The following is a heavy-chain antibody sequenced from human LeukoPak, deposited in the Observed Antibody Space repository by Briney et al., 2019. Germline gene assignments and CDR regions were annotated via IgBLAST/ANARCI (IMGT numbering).Heavy chain of an antibody. CDR2: IWYDGSNK. V-gene: IGHV3-33*01. D-gene: IGHD6-13*01. Sequence: GGSLRLSCAASGFTFSSYGMHWVRQAPGKGLEWVAVIWYDGSNKYYADSVKGRFTISRDNSKNTLYLQMNSLRAEDTAVYYCARVGSSSWYFRWFDPWGQGTLVTVSS. CDR3: ARVGSSSWYFRWFDP. CDR1: GFTFSSYG. J-gene: IGHJ5*02.